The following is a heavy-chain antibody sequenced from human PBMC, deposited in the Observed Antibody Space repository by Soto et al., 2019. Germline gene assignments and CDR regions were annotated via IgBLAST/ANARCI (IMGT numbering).Heavy chain of an antibody. V-gene: IGHV1-69*06. Sequence: QVQLVQSGAEVKKPGSSVKVSCKASGGTFSSYAISWVRQAPGQGLEWMGGLIPIFGTANYAQKFQGRVTITADKSTSTAYMELRSLRSEDTDVYYCARDHGYDFWSGYSPRMYGMDVWGQGTTVTVSS. CDR1: GGTFSSYA. CDR2: LIPIFGTA. D-gene: IGHD3-3*01. J-gene: IGHJ6*02. CDR3: ARDHGYDFWSGYSPRMYGMDV.